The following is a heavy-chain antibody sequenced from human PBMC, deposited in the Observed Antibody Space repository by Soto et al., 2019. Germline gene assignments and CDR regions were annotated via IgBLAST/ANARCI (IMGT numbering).Heavy chain of an antibody. CDR3: ARGWLRDPWMY. CDR2: ISSTSVYM. CDR1: GFTFSTYN. Sequence: EVQLVESGGGLVKPGGSLRLSCAASGFTFSTYNMNWVRQAPGKGLEWVASISSTSVYMYYANSLKGRFTISRANAKRSRYLQVNSLRAEDTAVYYCARGWLRDPWMYWGQGTLVTVSS. D-gene: IGHD5-12*01. V-gene: IGHV3-21*01. J-gene: IGHJ4*02.